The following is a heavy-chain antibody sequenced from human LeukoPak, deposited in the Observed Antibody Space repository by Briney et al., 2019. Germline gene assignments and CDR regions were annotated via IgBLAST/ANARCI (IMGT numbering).Heavy chain of an antibody. J-gene: IGHJ3*02. Sequence: GRSLRLACAASGFTVSSNYMSWDSQAPGKGLGWVSVIYSGGSTYYADSVKGRFTIPRDNSKNTLYIQMNSLRAEDTGVYYCARAPRLFRHAFDIWGQGTMVTVYS. CDR2: IYSGGST. CDR3: ARAPRLFRHAFDI. CDR1: GFTVSSNY. V-gene: IGHV3-53*01.